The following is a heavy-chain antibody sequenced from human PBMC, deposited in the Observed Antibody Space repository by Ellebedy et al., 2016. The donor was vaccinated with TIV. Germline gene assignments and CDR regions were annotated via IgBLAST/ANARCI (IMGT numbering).Heavy chain of an antibody. J-gene: IGHJ4*02. CDR1: GFTFSSYG. D-gene: IGHD4-11*01. Sequence: PGGSLRLSCAASGFTFSSYGMHWVRQAPGKGLEWVAVIWYDGRNKFYADSVKGRFTISRDNSKNTLYLQMNSLRAEDTAVYYCARPMTTVTSSAEFDYWGQGTLVTVSS. V-gene: IGHV3-33*01. CDR3: ARPMTTVTSSAEFDY. CDR2: IWYDGRNK.